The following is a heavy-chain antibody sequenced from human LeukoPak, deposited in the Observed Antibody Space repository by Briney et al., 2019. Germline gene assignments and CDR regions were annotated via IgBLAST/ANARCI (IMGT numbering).Heavy chain of an antibody. CDR2: IWSDGSNE. J-gene: IGHJ4*02. CDR1: GFTFSSYA. D-gene: IGHD1-26*01. Sequence: GGSLRLSCAASGFTFSSYAMHWVRQAPGKGLEWVAVIWSDGSNEYYADSVKGRSTISRDNSKNTLYLQMNSLRAEDTAVYYCARADSGSYYGPLDYWGQGTPVTVSS. V-gene: IGHV3-33*08. CDR3: ARADSGSYYGPLDY.